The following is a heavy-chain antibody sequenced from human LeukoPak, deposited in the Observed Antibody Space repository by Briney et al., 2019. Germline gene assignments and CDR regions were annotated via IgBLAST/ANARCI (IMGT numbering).Heavy chain of an antibody. CDR1: GGTFSSYA. V-gene: IGHV1-69*04. D-gene: IGHD1-26*01. J-gene: IGHJ3*02. CDR3: ARILGGSYSDAFDI. Sequence: SVKVSCKASGGTFSSYAISWVRQAPGQGLEWMGRIIPILGIANYAQKFQGRVTITADKSTSTAYMELSSLRSEDTAVYYCARILGGSYSDAFDIWGQGTMVTVSS. CDR2: IIPILGIA.